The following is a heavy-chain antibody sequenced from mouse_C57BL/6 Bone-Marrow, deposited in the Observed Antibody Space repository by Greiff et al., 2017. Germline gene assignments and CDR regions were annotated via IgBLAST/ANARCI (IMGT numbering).Heavy chain of an antibody. J-gene: IGHJ1*03. V-gene: IGHV1-55*01. CDR1: GYTFTSYW. CDR3: ARRVSIYDGYDGEYFDV. D-gene: IGHD2-3*01. Sequence: VQLQQPGAELVKPGASVKMSCKASGYTFTSYWITWVKQRPGQGLEWIGDFHPGSGSTNYNEKFKSKATLTVDTSSSTAYMQLSSLTSEDSAVYYCARRVSIYDGYDGEYFDVWGTGTAVPVTS. CDR2: FHPGSGST.